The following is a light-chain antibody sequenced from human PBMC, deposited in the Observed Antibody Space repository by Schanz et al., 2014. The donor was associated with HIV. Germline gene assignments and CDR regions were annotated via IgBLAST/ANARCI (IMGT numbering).Light chain of an antibody. Sequence: EIVMTQSPATLSVSPGERATLSCRASQSVSSNLAWYQQKPGQAPRLVIYATSTRAAGIPDRFSGTGSGTEFTLTISSLEPEDFAVYYCQQYGSSPLTFGGGTKVEIK. CDR3: QQYGSSPLT. CDR2: ATS. V-gene: IGKV3D-15*02. CDR1: QSVSSN. J-gene: IGKJ4*01.